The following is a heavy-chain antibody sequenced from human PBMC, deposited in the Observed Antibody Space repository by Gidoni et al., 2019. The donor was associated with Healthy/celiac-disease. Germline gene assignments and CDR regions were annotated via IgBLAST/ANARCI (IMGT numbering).Heavy chain of an antibody. J-gene: IGHJ4*02. CDR1: GFTFSSYS. Sequence: EVQLVESGGGLVKPGGSLRLSCAASGFTFSSYSMNWVRQAPGKGLEWVSSISSSSSYIYYADSVKGRFTISRDNAKNSLHLQMNSLRAEDTAVYYCARDRGIAARWKDFDYWGQGTLVTVSS. CDR3: ARDRGIAARWKDFDY. V-gene: IGHV3-21*01. D-gene: IGHD6-6*01. CDR2: ISSSSSYI.